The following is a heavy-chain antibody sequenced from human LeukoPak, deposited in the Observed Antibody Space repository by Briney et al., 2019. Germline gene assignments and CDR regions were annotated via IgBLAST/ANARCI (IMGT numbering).Heavy chain of an antibody. V-gene: IGHV1-24*01. J-gene: IGHJ4*02. Sequence: ASVKVSCKISGYSLTELSMHWVRQAPGKGLEWMGGFDPEDAETIYAQRFQGRVTMTEDTSTDTAYMELSSLRSDDTAVYYCATETTIDYRGEYQVFDSSLEYWGQGSLVTVSS. CDR2: FDPEDAET. CDR1: GYSLTELS. CDR3: ATETTIDYRGEYQVFDSSLEY. D-gene: IGHD2-2*01.